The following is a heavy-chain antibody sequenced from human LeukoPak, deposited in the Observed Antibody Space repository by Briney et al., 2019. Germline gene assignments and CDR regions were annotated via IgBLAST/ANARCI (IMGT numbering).Heavy chain of an antibody. CDR1: GNYW. J-gene: IGHJ4*02. CDR2: VNSDGSRT. V-gene: IGHV3-74*01. D-gene: IGHD2-2*01. CDR3: VSFYETN. Sequence: GGSLRLSCAASGNYWMHWVRQAPGKGLVWVSHVNSDGSRTSHADSVKGRFTISKDNAKNTVYLQMNNLRTEDTAVYYCVSFYETNWGRGTLVTVSS.